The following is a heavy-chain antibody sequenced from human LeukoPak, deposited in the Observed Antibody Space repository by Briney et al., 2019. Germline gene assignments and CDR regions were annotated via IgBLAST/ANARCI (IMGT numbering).Heavy chain of an antibody. Sequence: PGGSLRLSCAASGFTFRNYWMHWVRQVPGKGLVWVSRINSDGSSTAYADSVRGRFTIPRDNAKNTLSLQMNSLRAEDTAVYYCAREGAPGGLDYWGQGTLATVSS. CDR1: GFTFRNYW. D-gene: IGHD3-16*01. J-gene: IGHJ4*02. V-gene: IGHV3-74*01. CDR2: INSDGSST. CDR3: AREGAPGGLDY.